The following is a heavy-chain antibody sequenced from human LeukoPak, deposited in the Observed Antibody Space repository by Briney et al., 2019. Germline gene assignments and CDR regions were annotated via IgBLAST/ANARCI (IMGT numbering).Heavy chain of an antibody. CDR1: GFTFSSYA. D-gene: IGHD2-15*01. Sequence: GRSLRLSCAASGFTFSSYAMHWVRQAPGKGLEWVAVISYDGSNKYYADSVKGRFTISRDNSKNTLYLQMNSLRAEDTAVYYCAAIVVVAATNAFDIWGQGTMVTVSS. CDR2: ISYDGSNK. V-gene: IGHV3-30-3*01. CDR3: AAIVVVAATNAFDI. J-gene: IGHJ3*02.